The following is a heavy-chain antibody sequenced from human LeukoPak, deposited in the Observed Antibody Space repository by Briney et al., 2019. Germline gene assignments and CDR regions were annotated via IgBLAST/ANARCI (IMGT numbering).Heavy chain of an antibody. CDR3: ARNRWMDY. CDR1: GYTFTDYY. V-gene: IGHV1-2*02. CDR2: INPNSGT. D-gene: IGHD1-1*01. Sequence: ASVKVSCKASGYTFTDYYMHWVRQAPGQGLELIGWINPNSGTNYAQKFQGRVTMTRETSISTAYMELTRLTSDDTAVYYCARNRWMDYWGQGTLVTVSS. J-gene: IGHJ4*02.